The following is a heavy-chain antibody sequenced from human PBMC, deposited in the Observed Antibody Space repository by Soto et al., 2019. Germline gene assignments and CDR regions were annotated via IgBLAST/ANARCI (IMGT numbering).Heavy chain of an antibody. Sequence: ASVNVSCTASGYTFTSYDINWVRQATGQVLEWMGWMNPNSGNTGYAQKFQGRVTMTRNTSISTAYMELSSLRSEDTAVYYCARDRSGWHNYYYYGMDVWGQGTTVTVSS. D-gene: IGHD6-19*01. J-gene: IGHJ6*02. CDR3: ARDRSGWHNYYYYGMDV. CDR2: MNPNSGNT. V-gene: IGHV1-8*01. CDR1: GYTFTSYD.